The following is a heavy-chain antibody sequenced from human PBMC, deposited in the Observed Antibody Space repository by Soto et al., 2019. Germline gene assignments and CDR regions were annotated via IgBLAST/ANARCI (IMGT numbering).Heavy chain of an antibody. J-gene: IGHJ5*02. Sequence: GASVKVSCKASGYTFTSYGISWVRQAPGQGLEWMGWISAYNGNTNYAQKLQGRVTMTTDTSTSTAYLELRSLRSDDTAVFYCARGEVLGIAAEEMAWFDPWGQGTLVTVSS. CDR3: ARGEVLGIAAEEMAWFDP. CDR2: ISAYNGNT. D-gene: IGHD6-13*01. CDR1: GYTFTSYG. V-gene: IGHV1-18*01.